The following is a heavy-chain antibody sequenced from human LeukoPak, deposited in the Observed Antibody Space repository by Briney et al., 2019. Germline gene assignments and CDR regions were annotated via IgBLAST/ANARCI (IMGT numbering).Heavy chain of an antibody. CDR3: AKDLPLEEDIVVVVAATH. J-gene: IGHJ4*02. V-gene: IGHV3-21*04. D-gene: IGHD2-15*01. CDR1: GFTFNKYT. CDR2: ISTSSSYI. Sequence: GGSLRLSCAASGFTFNKYTMNWVRQAPGKGLEWVSPISTSSSYIYYADSVKGRFTISRDNAKNSLYLQMNSLRAEDTAVYYCAKDLPLEEDIVVVVAATHWGQGTLVTVSS.